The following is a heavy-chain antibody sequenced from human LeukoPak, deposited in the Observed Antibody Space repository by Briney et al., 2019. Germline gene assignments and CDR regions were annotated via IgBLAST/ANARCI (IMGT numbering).Heavy chain of an antibody. CDR3: AKDDGPYSLTPYSVGLFDS. Sequence: GGSLRLSCEVSGYTFSNFAVNWVRQAPGKGLEWVAVISNDGTYKRFSDSVKGRFTISRDNSKNTVYLQMHSLRSDDTAVYFCAKDDGPYSLTPYSVGLFDSWGPGTLVTVSP. CDR1: GYTFSNFA. D-gene: IGHD4-11*01. V-gene: IGHV3-30*18. CDR2: ISNDGTYK. J-gene: IGHJ4*02.